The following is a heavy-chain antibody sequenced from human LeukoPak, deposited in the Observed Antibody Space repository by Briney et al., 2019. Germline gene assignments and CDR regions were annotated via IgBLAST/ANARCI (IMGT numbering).Heavy chain of an antibody. V-gene: IGHV3-20*04. J-gene: IGHJ5*02. CDR1: GFKFDDYD. CDR2: ITWNGDKT. Sequence: PGGSLRLSCTASGFKFDDYDMSWVRQVPGKGLEWVSGITWNGDKTGYADSVRGRFAISRDNTKKSLYLQMSSLRAEDTALYYCARDARGYGGRWFDPWGQGTLVTVSS. CDR3: ARDARGYGGRWFDP. D-gene: IGHD3-22*01.